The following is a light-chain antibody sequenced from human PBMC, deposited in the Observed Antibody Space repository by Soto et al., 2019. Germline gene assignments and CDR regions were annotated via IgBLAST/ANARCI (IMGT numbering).Light chain of an antibody. CDR2: GAS. J-gene: IGKJ3*01. Sequence: ELVLTQSPGTLSLSPGERATLSCRASQTVTSSYLAWYQQKPGQAPRLLIYGASSRATGIPDRLSGSGPVTDFTLTISRLEPEDVAVYYCQHNGISPFSFGPGTKVEFK. CDR1: QTVTSSY. CDR3: QHNGISPFS. V-gene: IGKV3-20*01.